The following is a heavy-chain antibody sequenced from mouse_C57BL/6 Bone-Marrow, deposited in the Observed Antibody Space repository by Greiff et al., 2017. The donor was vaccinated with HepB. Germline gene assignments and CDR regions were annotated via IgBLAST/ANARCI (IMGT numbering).Heavy chain of an antibody. D-gene: IGHD1-1*01. Sequence: VQLQQSGAELARPGASVKLSCKASGYTFTSYGISWVKQRTGQGLEWIGEIYPRSGNTYYNEKFKGKATLTADKSSSTAYMALRSLTSEDSAVYFCAGSIYYYGSSFSWFAYWGQGTLVTVSA. V-gene: IGHV1-81*01. J-gene: IGHJ3*01. CDR3: AGSIYYYGSSFSWFAY. CDR2: IYPRSGNT. CDR1: GYTFTSYG.